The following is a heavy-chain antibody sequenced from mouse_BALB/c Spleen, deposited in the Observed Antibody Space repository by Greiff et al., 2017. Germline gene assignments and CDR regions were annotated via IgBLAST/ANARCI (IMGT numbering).Heavy chain of an antibody. D-gene: IGHD2-10*02. CDR3: ARRGYGFAY. V-gene: IGHV5-9-4*01. Sequence: EVMLVESGGGLVKPGGSLKLSCAASGFTFSSYAMSWVRQSPEKRLEWVAEISSGGSYTYYPDTVTGRFTISRDNAKNTLYLEMSSLRSEDTAMYYCARRGYGFAYWGQGTLVTVSA. J-gene: IGHJ3*01. CDR1: GFTFSSYA. CDR2: ISSGGSYT.